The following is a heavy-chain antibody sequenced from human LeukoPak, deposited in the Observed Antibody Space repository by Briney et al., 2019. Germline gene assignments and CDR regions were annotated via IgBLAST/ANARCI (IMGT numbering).Heavy chain of an antibody. J-gene: IGHJ5*02. CDR2: IIPIFGTA. CDR1: GGTFSSYA. D-gene: IGHD4-17*01. CDR3: AADPYGDLNWFDP. Sequence: SVKVSCKASGGTFSSYAIGWVRQAPGQGLEWMGGIIPIFGTANYAQKLQGRVTMTTDTSTSTAYMELRSLRSDDTAVYYCAADPYGDLNWFDPWGQGTLVTVSS. V-gene: IGHV1-69*05.